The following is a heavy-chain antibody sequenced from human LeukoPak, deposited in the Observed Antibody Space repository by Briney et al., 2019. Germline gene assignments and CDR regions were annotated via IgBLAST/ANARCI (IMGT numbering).Heavy chain of an antibody. V-gene: IGHV4-39*01. CDR1: GGSISSSSNY. Sequence: ASETLSLTCTVSGGSISSSSNYWGWIRQPPGKGLEWIGSIYYSGSTYYNPSLKSRVTISVDTSKNQFSLKLSPVTAADTAVYYCARQGQTTVRSYFDYWGQGTLVTVSS. CDR3: ARQGQTTVRSYFDY. J-gene: IGHJ4*02. D-gene: IGHD4-11*01. CDR2: IYYSGST.